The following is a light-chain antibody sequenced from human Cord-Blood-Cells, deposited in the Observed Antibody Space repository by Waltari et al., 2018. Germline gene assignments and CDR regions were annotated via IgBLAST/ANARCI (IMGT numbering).Light chain of an antibody. V-gene: IGKV3-15*01. CDR2: GPS. Sequence: EIVMTQSPATLSVSPGERATLSCRASQSVSSNLAWYQQKPGQAPRLLIYGPSTRANGIPARFSGSGSGTEFTLTISSLQSEDFAVYYCQQYNNWPRTFGQGTKVEIK. J-gene: IGKJ1*01. CDR3: QQYNNWPRT. CDR1: QSVSSN.